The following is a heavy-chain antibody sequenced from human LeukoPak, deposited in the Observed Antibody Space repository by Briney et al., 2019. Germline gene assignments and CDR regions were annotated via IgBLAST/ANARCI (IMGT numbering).Heavy chain of an antibody. CDR2: ISSSSSYI. V-gene: IGHV3-21*01. CDR1: GFTFCSYS. CDR3: ARDSSIAVAGPNWFDP. D-gene: IGHD6-19*01. Sequence: PGGSLRLSCAASGFTFCSYSMNWVRQAPGKGLEWVSSISSSSSYIYYANSVKGRFTISRDNAKNSLYLQMNSLRAEDTAVYYCARDSSIAVAGPNWFDPWGQGTLVTVSS. J-gene: IGHJ5*02.